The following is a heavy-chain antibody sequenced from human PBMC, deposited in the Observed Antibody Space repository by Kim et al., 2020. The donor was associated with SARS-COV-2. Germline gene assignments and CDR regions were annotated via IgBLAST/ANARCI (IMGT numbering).Heavy chain of an antibody. Sequence: SETLSLNCVVSGGSINSHYWTWIRQPPGRGLEWLGYISYNGITNYDPSLKSRATISLDASKNQISLKLTSVTAADTAVYYCAVVKEGFYFTFWGQGKVVAVS. CDR1: GGSINSHY. J-gene: IGHJ4*02. D-gene: IGHD2-15*01. CDR3: AVVKEGFYFTF. V-gene: IGHV4-59*08. CDR2: ISYNGIT.